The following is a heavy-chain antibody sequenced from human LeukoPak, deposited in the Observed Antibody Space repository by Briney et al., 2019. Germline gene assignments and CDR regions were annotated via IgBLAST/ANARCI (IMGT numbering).Heavy chain of an antibody. Sequence: GGSLRLSCEASGFTFSSYSMNWVRQAPGKGLEWVSYISSSSSTIYYADSVKGRFTISRDNSKNTLYLQMNSLRAEDTAVYYCARRAGAYSHPYDYWGQGTLVTVSS. CDR1: GFTFSSYS. D-gene: IGHD4/OR15-4a*01. V-gene: IGHV3-48*01. CDR3: ARRAGAYSHPYDY. J-gene: IGHJ4*02. CDR2: ISSSSSTI.